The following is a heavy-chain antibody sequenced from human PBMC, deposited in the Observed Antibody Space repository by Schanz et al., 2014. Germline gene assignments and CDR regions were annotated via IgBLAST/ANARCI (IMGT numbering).Heavy chain of an antibody. J-gene: IGHJ6*02. CDR3: AKVDRTRYYAMDV. CDR1: GYTFTSYD. CDR2: INPSGGST. D-gene: IGHD3-9*01. V-gene: IGHV1-46*01. Sequence: QVQLVQSGAEVKKPGASVKVSCKASGYTFTSYDINWVRQAPGQGLEWMGIINPSGGSTSYAQKFQGRVTMTRDTSTSTVYMEVSGLRSEDTAVYYCAKVDRTRYYAMDVWGQGTTVTVSS.